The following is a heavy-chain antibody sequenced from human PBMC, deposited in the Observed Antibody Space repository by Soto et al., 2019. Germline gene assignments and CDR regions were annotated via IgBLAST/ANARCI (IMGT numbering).Heavy chain of an antibody. CDR3: ARARNLGYCSGGSCYSSLFDY. Sequence: GGSLRLSCAASGFTFSSYAMHWVRQAPGKGLEWVAVISYDGSNKYYADSVKGRFTISRDNSKNTLYLQMNSLRAEDTAVYYCARARNLGYCSGGSCYSSLFDYWGQGTLVTVSS. D-gene: IGHD2-15*01. CDR2: ISYDGSNK. CDR1: GFTFSSYA. V-gene: IGHV3-30-3*01. J-gene: IGHJ4*02.